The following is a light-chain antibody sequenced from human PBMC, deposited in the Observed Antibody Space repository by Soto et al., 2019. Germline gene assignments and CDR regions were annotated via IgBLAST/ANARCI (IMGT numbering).Light chain of an antibody. CDR3: QQYARPPFA. J-gene: IGKJ2*01. V-gene: IGKV3-20*01. Sequence: EIVLTQCPGTLSLSPGERPTLSCRASQRISNSYLAWYQQKPGQAPRLLLYDASSRATGIPDRVSGSGSGTDFTLTISRLEPEDFAVYYCQQYARPPFAFGQGTKVEIK. CDR2: DAS. CDR1: QRISNSY.